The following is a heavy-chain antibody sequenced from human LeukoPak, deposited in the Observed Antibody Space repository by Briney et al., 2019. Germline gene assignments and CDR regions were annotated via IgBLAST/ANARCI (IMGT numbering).Heavy chain of an antibody. CDR1: GGSISSSNW. J-gene: IGHJ5*02. CDR3: AKGYCSGGSCNNWFDP. D-gene: IGHD2-15*01. V-gene: IGHV4-4*02. CDR2: IYHSGST. Sequence: SGTLSLTCAVSGGSISSSNWWSWARQPPGKGLEWIGEIYHSGSTNYNPSLKSRVTISVDKSKNQFSLKLSSVTAADTAVYYCAKGYCSGGSCNNWFDPWGQGTLVTVSS.